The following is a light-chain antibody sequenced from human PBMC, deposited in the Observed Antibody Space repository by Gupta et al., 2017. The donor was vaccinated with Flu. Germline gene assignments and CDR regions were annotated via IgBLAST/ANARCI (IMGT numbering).Light chain of an antibody. CDR3: RQCERYPWP. J-gene: IGKJ1*01. CDR1: QDVKTY. V-gene: IGKV1-39*01. CDR2: DGS. Sequence: SSVYADVGYRITSKCRASQDVKTYLNWFQQKPGKAPRRLIYDGSNLQCGVPARFSGSGSGTDFTLKISSLKPEDFATYFCRQCERYPWPFGQGTKVEIK.